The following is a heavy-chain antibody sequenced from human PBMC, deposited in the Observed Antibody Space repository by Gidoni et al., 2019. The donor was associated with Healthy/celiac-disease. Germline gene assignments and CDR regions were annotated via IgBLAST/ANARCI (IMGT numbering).Heavy chain of an antibody. CDR2: IVVGSGNT. J-gene: IGHJ6*02. CDR3: AAELDVRGGGMDV. CDR1: GFTFTSSA. D-gene: IGHD3-10*02. V-gene: IGHV1-58*01. Sequence: QMQLVQSGPEVKKPGTSVKVSFKASGFTFTSSAVQWVRQARGQRLEWIGWIVVGSGNTNYAQKFQERVTITRDMSTSTAYMELSSLRSEDTAVYYCAAELDVRGGGMDVWGQGTTVTVSS.